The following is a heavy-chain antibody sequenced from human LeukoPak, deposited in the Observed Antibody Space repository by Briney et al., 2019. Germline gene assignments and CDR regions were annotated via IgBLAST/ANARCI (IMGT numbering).Heavy chain of an antibody. D-gene: IGHD5-18*01. CDR3: ARGGYTYGFDAFDF. J-gene: IGHJ3*01. CDR1: GGSISSGSYY. Sequence: SETLSLTCTVSGGSISSGSYYWSWIRQPVGKGLEWIGRIYTSGSTNYNPSLKSRVTISVDTSKNQFSLKLTSVTAADTAVYYCARGGYTYGFDAFDFWGQGTMVTVSS. CDR2: IYTSGST. V-gene: IGHV4-61*02.